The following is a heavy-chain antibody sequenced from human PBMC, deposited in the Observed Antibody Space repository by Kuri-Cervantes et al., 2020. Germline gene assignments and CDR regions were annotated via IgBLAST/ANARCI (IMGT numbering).Heavy chain of an antibody. CDR1: GFSFRTYW. J-gene: IGHJ4*02. CDR2: IKQDGSQK. Sequence: ETLSLTCAASGFSFRTYWMTWVRQAPGKGLAWVANIKQDGSQKHHVDSVKGRFTLSRDNAKNSLYLQMNSLRAEDTAVYYCAKHIAAAGPTFDYWGQGTLVTDSS. V-gene: IGHV3-7*01. CDR3: AKHIAAAGPTFDY. D-gene: IGHD6-13*01.